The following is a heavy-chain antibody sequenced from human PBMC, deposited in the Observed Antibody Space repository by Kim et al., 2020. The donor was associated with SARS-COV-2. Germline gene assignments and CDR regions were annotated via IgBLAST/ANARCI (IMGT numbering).Heavy chain of an antibody. CDR2: ISGNSSDI. CDR1: GFTFSTYC. CDR3: ARDLKGAARAGKGGMDV. V-gene: IGHV3-21*01. D-gene: IGHD6-13*01. Sequence: GGSLRLSCAASGFTFSTYCMNWVRQAPGKGLEWVSSISGNSSDIYYADSVKGRFTISRDNAKNSLYLQMNSLRAEETAVYYCARDLKGAARAGKGGMDVWGQGTTVTVSS. J-gene: IGHJ6*02.